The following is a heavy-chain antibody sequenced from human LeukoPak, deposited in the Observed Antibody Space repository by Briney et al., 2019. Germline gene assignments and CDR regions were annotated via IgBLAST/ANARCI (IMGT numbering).Heavy chain of an antibody. Sequence: ASVKVSCKASGYTFTGYYMHWVRQAPGQGLEWMGWINPNSGGTNYAQKFQGRVTMTRDTSISTAYMELSRLRSDDTAVHYCARESYYYDSSGYNDYWGQGTLVTVSS. CDR1: GYTFTGYY. CDR2: INPNSGGT. J-gene: IGHJ4*02. D-gene: IGHD3-22*01. CDR3: ARESYYYDSSGYNDY. V-gene: IGHV1-2*02.